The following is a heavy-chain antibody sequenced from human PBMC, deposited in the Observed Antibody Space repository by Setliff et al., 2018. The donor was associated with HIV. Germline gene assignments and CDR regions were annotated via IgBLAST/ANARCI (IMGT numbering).Heavy chain of an antibody. J-gene: IGHJ4*02. CDR1: GFTFINYA. CDR2: IVGGASST. V-gene: IGHV3-23*01. CDR3: AKLAPSYSSGKDDF. D-gene: IGHD6-19*01. Sequence: VRLSCVASGFTFINYAMSWVRQAPGKGLEWVSAIVGGASSTVYADSVKGRFTISRDNSKNTLYLQMNSLRPEDTAIYYCAKLAPSYSSGKDDFWGQGTLVTVSS.